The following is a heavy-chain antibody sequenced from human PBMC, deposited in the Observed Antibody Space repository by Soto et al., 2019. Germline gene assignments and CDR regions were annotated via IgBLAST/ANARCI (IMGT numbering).Heavy chain of an antibody. CDR2: IYYSGST. D-gene: IGHD1-26*01. Sequence: SETLSLTCTVSGGSISSGDYYWSWIRQPPGKGLEWIGYIYYSGSTYYNPSLKSRVTISVHRSKNQFSLKLSSVTAADTAVYYCARGRGSYFFDYWGQGTLVTVSS. CDR1: GGSISSGDYY. V-gene: IGHV4-30-4*01. CDR3: ARGRGSYFFDY. J-gene: IGHJ4*02.